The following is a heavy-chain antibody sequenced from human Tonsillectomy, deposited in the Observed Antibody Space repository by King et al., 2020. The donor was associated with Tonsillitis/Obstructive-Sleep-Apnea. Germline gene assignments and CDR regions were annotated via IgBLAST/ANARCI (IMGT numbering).Heavy chain of an antibody. D-gene: IGHD3-16*01. J-gene: IGHJ3*02. CDR1: GGSISSYY. CDR3: AREGDDAFDI. Sequence: VQLQESGPGLVKPSETLSLTCTVSGGSISSYYWSWIRQPPGKGLEWIGYIDYSGSTKYNPSLKGRVIISIDTSKNQFSLNLSSVTAADTAVYYCAREGDDAFDIWGQGTMVTVSS. CDR2: IDYSGST. V-gene: IGHV4-59*01.